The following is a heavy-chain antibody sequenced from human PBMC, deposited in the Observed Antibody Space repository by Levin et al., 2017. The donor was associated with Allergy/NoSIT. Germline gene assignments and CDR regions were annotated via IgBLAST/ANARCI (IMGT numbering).Heavy chain of an antibody. CDR1: GFSFSNYW. D-gene: IGHD2-21*01. Sequence: GGSLRLSCAASGFSFSNYWMTWVRQAPGKGLEWVANVKPDGSDKYYVDSVKGRFTISRDNAKNSLYLQMNSLRAEDTAVYYCARGYFYFDDWGQGTLVTVSS. CDR3: ARGYFYFDD. CDR2: VKPDGSDK. V-gene: IGHV3-7*01. J-gene: IGHJ4*02.